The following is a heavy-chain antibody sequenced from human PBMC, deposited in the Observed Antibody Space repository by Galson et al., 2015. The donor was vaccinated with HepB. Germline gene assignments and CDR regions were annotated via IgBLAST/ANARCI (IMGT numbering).Heavy chain of an antibody. Sequence: SLRLSCAASGFMFSTSAMHWVRQAPGKGLEWVAVTWHEGSNPYYADSVKGRFSISRDNFKNTLYLQMDSLSAEDTAVYYCARGDSTRKIESWGQGTLVTVSS. CDR2: TWHEGSNP. CDR1: GFMFSTSA. CDR3: ARGDSTRKIES. D-gene: IGHD2-21*01. V-gene: IGHV3-33*01. J-gene: IGHJ4*02.